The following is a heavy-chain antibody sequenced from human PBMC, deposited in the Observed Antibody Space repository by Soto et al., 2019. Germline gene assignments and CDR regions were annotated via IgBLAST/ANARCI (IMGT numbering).Heavy chain of an antibody. D-gene: IGHD3-3*01. CDR1: GCTFISYA. CDR2: ISASGGST. Sequence: GGSLRLSCAASGCTFISYALSWVRQAPGKGLEWVSTISASGGSTYYADSVEGRFTISRDSSKDTLYLQVNSLRAEDTAVYYCAKTFFDFWSGPRWLDPWGQGTLVTVSS. CDR3: AKTFFDFWSGPRWLDP. V-gene: IGHV3-23*01. J-gene: IGHJ5*02.